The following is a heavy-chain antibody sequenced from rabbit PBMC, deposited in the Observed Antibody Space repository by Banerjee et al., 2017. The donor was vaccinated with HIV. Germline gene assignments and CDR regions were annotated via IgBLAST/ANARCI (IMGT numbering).Heavy chain of an antibody. V-gene: IGHV1S45*01. Sequence: QEQLEESGGDLVKPEGSLTLTCTASGFSFSSRYWICWVRQAPGKGLEWIACIDAGSSGSTYYASWAKGRFTISKTSSTTVTLQMTSLTAADMATYFCARDLAGVIGWNFNLWGPGTLVTVS. D-gene: IGHD4-1*01. J-gene: IGHJ4*01. CDR2: IDAGSSGST. CDR3: ARDLAGVIGWNFNL. CDR1: GFSFSSRYW.